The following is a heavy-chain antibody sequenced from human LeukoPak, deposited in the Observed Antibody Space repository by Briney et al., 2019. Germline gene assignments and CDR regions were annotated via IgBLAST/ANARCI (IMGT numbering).Heavy chain of an antibody. Sequence: GGPLRLSCAASGFTFSSYGMHWVRQAPGKGLEWVAFIRYDGSNKYYADSVKGRFTISRDNSKNTLYLQMNSLRAEGTAVYYCAKLMTTVTTGAFDIWGQGTMVTVSS. CDR2: IRYDGSNK. CDR1: GFTFSSYG. J-gene: IGHJ3*02. V-gene: IGHV3-30*02. CDR3: AKLMTTVTTGAFDI. D-gene: IGHD4-17*01.